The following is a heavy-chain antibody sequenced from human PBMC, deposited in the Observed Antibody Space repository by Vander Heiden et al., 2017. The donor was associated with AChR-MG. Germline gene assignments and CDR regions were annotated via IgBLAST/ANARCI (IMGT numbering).Heavy chain of an antibody. CDR2: IYYSGST. CDR1: GGSISSYY. V-gene: IGHV4-59*01. J-gene: IGHJ4*02. CDR3: SRGASGYCYG. Sequence: HVQLQEPGPGLVKPSETLSLTCSVSGGSISSYYWSWIRQPPGKGLEWIAYIYYSGSTIDNPSLKSRVTISLDTSKNQFSLKMRSLTAADTAVYGVSRGASGYCYGWGQGTLVTVSS. D-gene: IGHD3-22*01.